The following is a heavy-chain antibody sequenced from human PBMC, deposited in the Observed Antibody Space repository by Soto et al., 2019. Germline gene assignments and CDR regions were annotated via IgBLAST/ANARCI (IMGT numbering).Heavy chain of an antibody. CDR2: ISYDGSNK. V-gene: IGHV3-30-3*01. J-gene: IGHJ6*02. D-gene: IGHD2-2*02. CDR1: GFTFSSYA. Sequence: GGSLRLSCAASGFTFSSYAMHWVRQAPGKGLEWVAVISYDGSNKYYADSVKGRFTISRDNSKNTLYLQMNSLRAEDTAVYYCARAPRYCSSTSCYTGVFYYGMDVWGQGTTVTVSS. CDR3: ARAPRYCSSTSCYTGVFYYGMDV.